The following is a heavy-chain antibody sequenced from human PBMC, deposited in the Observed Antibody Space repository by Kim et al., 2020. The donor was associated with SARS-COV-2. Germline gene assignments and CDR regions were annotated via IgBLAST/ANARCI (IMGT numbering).Heavy chain of an antibody. CDR3: SGDLSGAWTFNY. J-gene: IGHJ4*02. D-gene: IGHD2-21*02. V-gene: IGHV1-46*01. Sequence: ASVKVSCKASGYTFTSNHMHWVRQAPGQGLEWMGMISPSGDITNYSQRFQGRLTMTTDTSTSTVYMDLSSLRSEDTAEYFCSGDLSGAWTFNYWGQGTLITVSS. CDR2: ISPSGDIT. CDR1: GYTFTSNH.